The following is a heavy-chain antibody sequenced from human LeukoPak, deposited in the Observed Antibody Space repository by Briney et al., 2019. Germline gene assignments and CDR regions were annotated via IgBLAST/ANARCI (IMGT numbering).Heavy chain of an antibody. V-gene: IGHV3-30*04. D-gene: IGHD4-17*01. CDR2: ISYDGSNK. CDR3: AKLGGKTAYGDEYYGMDV. J-gene: IGHJ6*02. CDR1: GFTFSSYA. Sequence: GGSLRLSCAASGFTFSSYAMHWVRQAPGKGLEWVAVISYDGSNKYYADSVKGRFTISRDNSKNTLYLQMNSLRAEDTAVYYCAKLGGKTAYGDEYYGMDVWGQGTTVTVSS.